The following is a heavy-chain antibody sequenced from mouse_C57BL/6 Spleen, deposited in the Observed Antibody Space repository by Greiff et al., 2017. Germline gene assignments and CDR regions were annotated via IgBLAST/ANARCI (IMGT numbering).Heavy chain of an antibody. CDR3: GRKTGTWFAY. D-gene: IGHD4-1*01. J-gene: IGHJ3*01. CDR2: LSSGGNYS. Sequence: EVQRVESGGDLVKPGGSLKLSCAASGFTFSSYGMSWVRQTPDKRLEWVATLSSGGNYSYYPESVKGRFTISRDNGKNTLYLQRSSLKSEDTAMYYCGRKTGTWFAYWGQGTLVTVSA. V-gene: IGHV5-6*01. CDR1: GFTFSSYG.